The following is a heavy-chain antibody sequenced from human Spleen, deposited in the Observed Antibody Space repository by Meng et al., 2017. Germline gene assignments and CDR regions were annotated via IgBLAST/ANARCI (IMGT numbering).Heavy chain of an antibody. Sequence: QVQVVQSGAEVKRPGASVKVSCKASHYTFTGYGVSWFRQAPGQGLEWMAWITPGSGNTKYSQKFQGRVTITADTSASTAYMELSTLRSEDTAVYYCARDFTSGSSGDPWGQGTLVTVSS. CDR2: ITPGSGNT. CDR3: ARDFTSGSSGDP. J-gene: IGHJ5*02. D-gene: IGHD6-19*01. V-gene: IGHV1-18*01. CDR1: HYTFTGYG.